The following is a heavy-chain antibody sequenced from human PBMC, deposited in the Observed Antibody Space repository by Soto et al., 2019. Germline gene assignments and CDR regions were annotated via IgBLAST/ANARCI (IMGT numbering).Heavy chain of an antibody. V-gene: IGHV1-3*01. Sequence: ASVKVSCKASGYTFASYAMHWVRQAPGQRLEWMGWINAGNGNTKYSQKFQGRVTITRDTSASTAYMELSSLRSEDTAVYYCARPYYDILTGYYPGLYYYYYGMDVWGQGTSVTVSS. CDR1: GYTFASYA. J-gene: IGHJ6*02. CDR2: INAGNGNT. CDR3: ARPYYDILTGYYPGLYYYYYGMDV. D-gene: IGHD3-9*01.